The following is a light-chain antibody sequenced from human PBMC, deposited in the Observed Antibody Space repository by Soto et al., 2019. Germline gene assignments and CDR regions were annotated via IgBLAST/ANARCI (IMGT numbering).Light chain of an antibody. V-gene: IGKV1-9*01. CDR3: QQYNGYSTWT. J-gene: IGKJ1*01. CDR2: AAS. CDR1: QGINNY. Sequence: IQLTQSPSSLSASVGDRVTITCRASQGINNYLAWYQQKPGKAPKLLIYAASSLQRGVPSRFSGSGSGTEFTLTISCLQPDDFATYYCQQYNGYSTWTFGQGTKVDIK.